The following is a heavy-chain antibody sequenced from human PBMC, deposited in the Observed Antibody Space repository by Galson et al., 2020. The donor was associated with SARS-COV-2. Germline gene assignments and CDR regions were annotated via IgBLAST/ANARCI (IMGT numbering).Heavy chain of an antibody. CDR2: IYYSGST. CDR3: ARSRIEGIRDSFDV. Sequence: SETLSLICTVSGGSISSYYWSWIRQPPGKGLEWIGYIYYSGSTNYNPSLKSRVTISVDTSKDQFSLKLSSVAATDTAVYYCARSRIEGIRDSFDVWGQGTLVTVSS. CDR1: GGSISSYY. V-gene: IGHV4-59*08. D-gene: IGHD1-26*01. J-gene: IGHJ3*01.